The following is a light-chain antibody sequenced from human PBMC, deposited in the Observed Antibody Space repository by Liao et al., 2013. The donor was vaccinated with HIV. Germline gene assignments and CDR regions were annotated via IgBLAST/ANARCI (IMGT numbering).Light chain of an antibody. CDR3: QVWDSNSDHPYV. J-gene: IGLJ1*01. V-gene: IGLV3-21*01. Sequence: SYELTQPPSVSVSPGQTARITCSGDALPKQYAYWYQQKPGQAPVVVLFYDNDRPSGIPARFSGSNSGNTATLTINRVEAGDEADYYCQVWDSNSDHPYVFGTGTKVTVL. CDR2: YDN. CDR1: ALPKQY.